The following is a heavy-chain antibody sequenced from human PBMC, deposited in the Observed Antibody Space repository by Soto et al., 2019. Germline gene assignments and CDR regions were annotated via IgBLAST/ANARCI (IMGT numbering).Heavy chain of an antibody. V-gene: IGHV3-30-3*01. CDR3: ARGVLRGFDY. D-gene: IGHD3-10*01. Sequence: GESLKISCAASGFTFSSYAMHWVRQAPGKGLEWVAVISYDGSNKYYADSVKGRFTISRDNSKNTLYLQMNSLRAEDTAVYYCARGVLRGFDYWGQGTLVTVSS. J-gene: IGHJ4*02. CDR2: ISYDGSNK. CDR1: GFTFSSYA.